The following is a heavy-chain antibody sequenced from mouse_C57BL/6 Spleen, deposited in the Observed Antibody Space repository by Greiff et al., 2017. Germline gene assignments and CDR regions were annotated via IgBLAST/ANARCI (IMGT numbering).Heavy chain of an antibody. J-gene: IGHJ4*01. D-gene: IGHD2-5*01. CDR1: GFTFSSYG. CDR2: ISSGGSYT. Sequence: DVKLEESGGDLVKPGGSLKLSCAASGFTFSSYGMSWVRQTPDKRLEWVATISSGGSYTYYPDSGKGRFTISRDNAKNTLYLQMSSLTSEDTAMYYCARQGSNFYAMDYWGQGTSVTVSS. CDR3: ARQGSNFYAMDY. V-gene: IGHV5-6*02.